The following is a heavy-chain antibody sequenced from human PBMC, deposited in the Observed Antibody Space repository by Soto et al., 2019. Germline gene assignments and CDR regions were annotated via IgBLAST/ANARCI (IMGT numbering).Heavy chain of an antibody. J-gene: IGHJ6*03. Sequence: SETLSLTCTVSGGSISSYYWSWIRQPPGKGLEWIGYIYYSGSTNYNPSLKSRVTISVDTSKNQFSLKLSSVTAADTAVYYCARHGSPGDCWSGYSPFDYSYMDVWGKGNTVTISS. CDR1: GGSISSYY. CDR3: ARHGSPGDCWSGYSPFDYSYMDV. V-gene: IGHV4-59*08. D-gene: IGHD3-3*01. CDR2: IYYSGST.